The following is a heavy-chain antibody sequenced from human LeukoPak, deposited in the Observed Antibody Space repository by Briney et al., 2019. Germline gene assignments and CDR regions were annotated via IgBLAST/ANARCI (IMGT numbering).Heavy chain of an antibody. D-gene: IGHD3-10*01. CDR3: ASTKGMVRGVIGFDY. CDR1: GYTFTSYG. J-gene: IGHJ4*02. Sequence: ASVKVSCKASGYTFTSYGISWVRQAPGQGLEWMGWISAYNGNTNYAQKLQGRVTMTTDTSTSTAYMELRSLRSDDTAVYYCASTKGMVRGVIGFDYWGQGTLVTVSS. V-gene: IGHV1-18*01. CDR2: ISAYNGNT.